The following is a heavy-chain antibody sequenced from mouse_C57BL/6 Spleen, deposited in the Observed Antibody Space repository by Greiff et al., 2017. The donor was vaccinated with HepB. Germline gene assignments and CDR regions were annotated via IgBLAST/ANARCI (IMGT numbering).Heavy chain of an antibody. J-gene: IGHJ4*01. CDR3: ALLMDSSGYDAMDY. V-gene: IGHV1-55*01. CDR2: IYPGSGST. Sequence: QVQLQQPGAELVKPGASVKMSCKASGYTFTSYLITWVKQRPGQGLEWIGDIYPGSGSTNYNEKFKSKATLTVDTSSSTAYMQLSSLTSEDSAVYYCALLMDSSGYDAMDYWGQGTSVTVSS. CDR1: GYTFTSYL. D-gene: IGHD3-2*02.